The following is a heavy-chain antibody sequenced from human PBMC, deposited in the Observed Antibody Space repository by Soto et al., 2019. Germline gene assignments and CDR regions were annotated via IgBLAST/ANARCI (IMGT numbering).Heavy chain of an antibody. CDR3: AGGQDNLAVNFDY. V-gene: IGHV3-11*03. CDR1: GSSFSDYY. J-gene: IGHJ4*02. D-gene: IGHD1-1*01. Sequence: SLRLSCAASGSSFSDYYMSWIRQSPGKGLEWLSYITSSSSYTHYADSVKGRFTISRDNAKNSLYLQMNSLRAEDTAVYYCAGGQDNLAVNFDYWGQGTPVTVSS. CDR2: ITSSSSYT.